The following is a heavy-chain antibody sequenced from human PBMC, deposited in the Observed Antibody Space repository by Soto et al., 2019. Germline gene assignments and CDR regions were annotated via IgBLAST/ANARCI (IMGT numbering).Heavy chain of an antibody. CDR3: AKQGAINSGSSGC. Sequence: GGSLRLSCEASGFTFKDHAMTWVRQAPGQGLEWVSSVGGSGDRTYYAEYVKGRFTISRDNSKNTLYLQMNSLRVDDTAVYYCAKQGAINSGSSGCWGQGTLVTVSS. CDR1: GFTFKDHA. J-gene: IGHJ4*02. CDR2: VGGSGDRT. V-gene: IGHV3-23*01. D-gene: IGHD6-19*01.